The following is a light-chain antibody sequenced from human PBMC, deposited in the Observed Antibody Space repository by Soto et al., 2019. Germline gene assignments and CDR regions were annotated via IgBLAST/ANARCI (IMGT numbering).Light chain of an antibody. CDR1: QSVSSSY. J-gene: IGKJ3*01. CDR3: QHYCSSPLFT. Sequence: EIVLTQSPGTLSLSPGERATLSCRASQSVSSSYLAWYQQKPGQAPRLLIYGASSRAPGIPDRFSGSGSGTDFTLTIIRLEPEDFAVYYCQHYCSSPLFTFGPGTKVDIK. V-gene: IGKV3-20*01. CDR2: GAS.